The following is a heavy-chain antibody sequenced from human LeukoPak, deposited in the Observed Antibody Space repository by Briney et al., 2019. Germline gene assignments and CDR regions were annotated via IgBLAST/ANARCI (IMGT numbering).Heavy chain of an antibody. Sequence: PGGSLRLSCAASGFTFSSYAMSWVRQAPGKGLEWVSTFSGSGGSTHDADSVKGRFTISRDNSKNTLYLQMNSLRVEDTAVYYCAKGGRSWGTAAYWGQGTLVTVSS. CDR3: AKGGRSWGTAAY. D-gene: IGHD1-1*01. CDR1: GFTFSSYA. J-gene: IGHJ4*02. CDR2: FSGSGGST. V-gene: IGHV3-23*01.